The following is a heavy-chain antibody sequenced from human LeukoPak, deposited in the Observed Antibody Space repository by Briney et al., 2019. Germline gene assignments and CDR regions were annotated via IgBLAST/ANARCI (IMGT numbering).Heavy chain of an antibody. CDR3: VRGIDTTGYFNY. D-gene: IGHD3-22*01. J-gene: IGHJ4*02. CDR1: GYTFSTYP. Sequence: ASVKVSCEASGYTFSTYPMNWVRQAPGEGLEWMGWINTNTGSPTSAQGLTGRFVFSLDTSVSTAFLQINSLKAEDTALYYCVRGIDTTGYFNYWGQGTLVTVSS. V-gene: IGHV7-4-1*02. CDR2: INTNTGSP.